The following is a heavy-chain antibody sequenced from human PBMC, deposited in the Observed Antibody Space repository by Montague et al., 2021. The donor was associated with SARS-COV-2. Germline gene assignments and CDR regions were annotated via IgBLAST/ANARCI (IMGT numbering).Heavy chain of an antibody. CDR1: GFTFSAYA. J-gene: IGHJ4*02. CDR3: AKGMDRMVQGIIIWKNGDYFDY. D-gene: IGHD3-10*01. V-gene: IGHV3-23*01. Sequence: SLRLSCAASGFTFSAYAMNWVRQAPGRGLEWVAGISGCVGNTYYAYSVKDRFTISRDNSKKALYLQLNTLRPEDTAVYYCAKGMDRMVQGIIIWKNGDYFDYGGQGTLSAVSS. CDR2: ISGCVGNT.